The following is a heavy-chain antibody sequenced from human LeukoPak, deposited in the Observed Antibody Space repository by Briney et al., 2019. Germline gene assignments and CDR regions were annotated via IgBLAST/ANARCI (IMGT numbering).Heavy chain of an antibody. D-gene: IGHD2-2*01. J-gene: IGHJ6*03. Sequence: HPGGSLRLSCAASGFTFSSYAMSWVRQAPGKGLEWVSAISGSGGSTYYADSVKGRFTISRDNSKNTLYLQMNSLRAEDTAVYYCAKSAVDCSSTSCYAYYYMDVWGKGTTVTVSS. CDR3: AKSAVDCSSTSCYAYYYMDV. CDR1: GFTFSSYA. CDR2: ISGSGGST. V-gene: IGHV3-23*01.